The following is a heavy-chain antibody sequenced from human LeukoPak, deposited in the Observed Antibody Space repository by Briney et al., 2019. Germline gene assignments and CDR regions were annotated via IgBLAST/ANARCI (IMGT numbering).Heavy chain of an antibody. D-gene: IGHD1-26*01. CDR1: GFTFSSYW. J-gene: IGHJ2*01. CDR3: ARDRGRWELLNSLSDAFDI. V-gene: IGHV3-74*01. Sequence: GGSLRLSCAASGFTFSSYWMHWVRQAPGKGLVWVSRINSDGSSTSYADSVKGRFTISRDNAKNTLYLQMNSLRAEDTAVYYCARDRGRWELLNSLSDAFDIWGRGTLVTVSS. CDR2: INSDGSST.